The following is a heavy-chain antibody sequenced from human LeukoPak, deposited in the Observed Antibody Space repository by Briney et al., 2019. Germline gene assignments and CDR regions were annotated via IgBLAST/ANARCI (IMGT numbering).Heavy chain of an antibody. CDR2: INPNSGGT. Sequence: ASLKVSCKASGYTFTGYYVHWVRQAPGQGLEWMGWINPNSGGTNYAQKFQGRVTMTRDTSISTAYMELSRLRSDDTAVYYCASDYGGNSAPSYYFGYWGQGTLVTVSS. CDR1: GYTFTGYY. D-gene: IGHD4-23*01. CDR3: ASDYGGNSAPSYYFGY. J-gene: IGHJ4*02. V-gene: IGHV1-2*02.